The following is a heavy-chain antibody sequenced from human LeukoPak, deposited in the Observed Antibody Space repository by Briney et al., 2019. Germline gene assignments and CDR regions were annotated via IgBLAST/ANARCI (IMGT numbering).Heavy chain of an antibody. Sequence: PSETLSLTCTVSGGSISNYYLSWIRQPPGKGLEWIGYIYYSGTSNYSPSLYSRVTMSVDTSKNQFSLNLNSVTAADTAVYYCARGANFGDSGLDAFDIWGQGTMVTVSS. D-gene: IGHD4-17*01. CDR3: ARGANFGDSGLDAFDI. CDR1: GGSISNYY. CDR2: IYYSGTS. V-gene: IGHV4-59*01. J-gene: IGHJ3*02.